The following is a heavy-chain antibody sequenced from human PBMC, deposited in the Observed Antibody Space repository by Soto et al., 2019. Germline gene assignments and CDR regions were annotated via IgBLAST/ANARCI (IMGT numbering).Heavy chain of an antibody. J-gene: IGHJ5*02. V-gene: IGHV3-30*18. CDR1: GFTFSSYG. CDR3: AKDLLHNTVTTCGS. Sequence: QVQLVESGGGVVQPGRSLRLSCAASGFTFSSYGMHWVRQAPGKGLEWVAVISYHGNDKYYADSVKGRFTISRDNSKSTLSLQMSSLRAEDTAIYFCAKDLLHNTVTTCGSWGQGTLVTVSS. CDR2: ISYHGNDK. D-gene: IGHD4-17*01.